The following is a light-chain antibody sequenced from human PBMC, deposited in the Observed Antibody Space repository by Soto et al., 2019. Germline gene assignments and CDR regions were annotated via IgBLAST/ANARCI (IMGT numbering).Light chain of an antibody. V-gene: IGKV3-15*01. CDR3: QQYNNWWA. CDR1: QSVSSS. J-gene: IGKJ1*01. CDR2: GAS. Sequence: EIVMTQSPATLSVSPGERVTLSCRASQSVSSSLAWYQQKPGQAPRLLIYGASTRATGFPARFSGSGSGTEFTLTIGSLQSEDFAVYYCQQYNNWWAFGQGTKVDIK.